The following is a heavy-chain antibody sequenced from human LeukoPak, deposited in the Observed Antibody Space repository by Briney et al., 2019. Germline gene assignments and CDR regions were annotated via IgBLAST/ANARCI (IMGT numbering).Heavy chain of an antibody. CDR3: TRHAYSSGWS. J-gene: IGHJ5*02. V-gene: IGHV3-30*03. CDR1: GFTFSSYG. Sequence: PGGSLRLSCAASGFTFSSYGMHWVRQAPGKGLEWVAVISYDGSNKYYADSVKGRFTISRDNSKNTLYLQMNSLKTEDTAVYYCTRHAYSSGWSWGQGTLVTVSS. CDR2: ISYDGSNK. D-gene: IGHD6-19*01.